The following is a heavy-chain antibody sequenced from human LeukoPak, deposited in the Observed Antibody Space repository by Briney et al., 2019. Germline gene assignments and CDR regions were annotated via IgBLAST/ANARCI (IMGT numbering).Heavy chain of an antibody. CDR1: GYTFTSYD. J-gene: IGHJ5*02. CDR2: MNPNCGNT. V-gene: IGHV1-8*01. Sequence: ASVNVSCKASGYTFTSYDINWVRQATGQGLEWMGWMNPNCGNTGYAQKFQGRVIMTRNTSRSKAYMDLSSLRSEDTAVYSCARSPPGWGSSDEKYNWFDPWGQGTLVTVSS. CDR3: ARSPPGWGSSDEKYNWFDP. D-gene: IGHD6-6*01.